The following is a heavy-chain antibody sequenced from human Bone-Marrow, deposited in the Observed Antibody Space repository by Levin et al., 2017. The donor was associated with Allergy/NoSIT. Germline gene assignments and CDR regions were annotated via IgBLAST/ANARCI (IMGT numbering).Heavy chain of an antibody. J-gene: IGHJ4*02. CDR1: GFTVSSNY. D-gene: IGHD4-17*01. V-gene: IGHV3-53*01. Sequence: LGESLKISCAASGFTVSSNYMSWVRQAPGKGLEWVSVIYSGGSTYYADSVKGRFTISRDNSKNTLYLQMNSLRAEDTAVYYCARTTRGVDRYYFDYWGQGTLVTVSS. CDR2: IYSGGST. CDR3: ARTTRGVDRYYFDY.